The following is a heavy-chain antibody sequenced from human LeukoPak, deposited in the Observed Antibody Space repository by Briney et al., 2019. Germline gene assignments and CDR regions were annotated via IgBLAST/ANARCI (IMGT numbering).Heavy chain of an antibody. CDR1: GFTFSSYW. CDR3: ARLDILTGNYYSFNF. CDR2: ISGDGSTT. Sequence: AGGSLRLSCAASGFTFSSYWMHWVRQAPGMGLVWVSRISGDGSTTSYADSVKGRFTISRDNAKNTLYLQMNSLRAEDTAVYYCARLDILTGNYYSFNFWGQGTLVTVSS. D-gene: IGHD3-9*01. V-gene: IGHV3-74*01. J-gene: IGHJ4*02.